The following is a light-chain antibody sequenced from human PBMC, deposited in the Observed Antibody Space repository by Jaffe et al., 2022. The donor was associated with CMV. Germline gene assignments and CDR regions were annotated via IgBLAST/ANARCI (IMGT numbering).Light chain of an antibody. J-gene: IGKJ4*01. CDR3: QQRSNGPLT. Sequence: EIVLTQSPATLSLSPGERATLSCRASQSVGSYLAWYQQKPGQAPRLLIYDASNRATGIPARFSGSGSGTDFTLTISNLEPEDFALYYCQQRSNGPLTFGGGTKVEIK. CDR1: QSVGSY. V-gene: IGKV3-11*01. CDR2: DAS.